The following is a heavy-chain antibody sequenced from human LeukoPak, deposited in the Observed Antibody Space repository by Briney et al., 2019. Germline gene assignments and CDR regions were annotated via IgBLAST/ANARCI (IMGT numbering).Heavy chain of an antibody. CDR1: GYTFTSYA. Sequence: ASVKVSCKASGYTFTSYAMHWVRQAPGQRLEWMGWINAGNGNTKYSQEFQGRVTITRDTSASTAYMELSSLRSEDMAVYYCARGRSDSSSWHYYYMDVWGKGTTVTVSS. V-gene: IGHV1-3*03. D-gene: IGHD6-13*01. J-gene: IGHJ6*03. CDR2: INAGNGNT. CDR3: ARGRSDSSSWHYYYMDV.